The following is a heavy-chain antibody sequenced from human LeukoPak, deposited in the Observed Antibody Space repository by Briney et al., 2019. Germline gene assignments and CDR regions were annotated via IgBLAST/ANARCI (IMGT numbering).Heavy chain of an antibody. CDR2: WYYNGNT. CDR3: ARRPGHYDS. CDR1: GVSIRNSNYY. Sequence: SETLSLTCSVSGVSIRNSNYYWGWIRQPPGKGLEGSASWYYNGNTSYNPSLRSRVTISVDTTKNQFSLTLSSVTAADTAVYYCARRPGHYDSWGQGALVTVSS. J-gene: IGHJ4*02. V-gene: IGHV4-39*01.